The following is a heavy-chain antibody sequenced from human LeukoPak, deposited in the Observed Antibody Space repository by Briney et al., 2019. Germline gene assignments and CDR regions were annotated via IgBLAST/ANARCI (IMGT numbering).Heavy chain of an antibody. J-gene: IGHJ4*02. V-gene: IGHV3-21*01. CDR2: ISTSSSYI. CDR1: GFNFNIYN. D-gene: IGHD6-6*01. Sequence: GGSLRLSCAASGFNFNIYNMNWVRQAPGKGLEWVSSISTSSSYIYYADSVKGRFTISRDDAKNSLYLLMNSLRAEDTAVYYCARDDSSSKFDYWGQGTLVTVCS. CDR3: ARDDSSSKFDY.